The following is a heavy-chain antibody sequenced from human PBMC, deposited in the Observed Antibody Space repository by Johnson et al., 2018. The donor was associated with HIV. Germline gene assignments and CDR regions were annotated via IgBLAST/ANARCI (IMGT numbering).Heavy chain of an antibody. Sequence: VQLVESGGGVVRPGGSLRLSCAASGFRFDDYGMSWVRQAPGKGLEWVSGIDWNGGRQGYVDSVKGRFTISRDNAKNSLYLQMNSLRDEDTAFYYCARGRLISMIVSAGAFDIWGQGTMVTVSS. D-gene: IGHD3-22*01. CDR1: GFRFDDYG. CDR3: ARGRLISMIVSAGAFDI. J-gene: IGHJ3*02. CDR2: IDWNGGRQ. V-gene: IGHV3-20*04.